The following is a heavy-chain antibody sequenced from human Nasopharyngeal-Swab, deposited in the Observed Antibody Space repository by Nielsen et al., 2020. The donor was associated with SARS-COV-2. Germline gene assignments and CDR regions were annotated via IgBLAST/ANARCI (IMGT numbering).Heavy chain of an antibody. CDR2: ISYDGSNK. J-gene: IGHJ4*02. CDR1: GFTFSSYA. V-gene: IGHV3-30*04. D-gene: IGHD3-22*01. CDR3: ARDSSSYYYPDY. Sequence: GESLKISCAASGFTFSSYAMHWVRQAPGKGLEWVAVISYDGSNKYYADSVKGRFTISRDTSKNTLYLQMNSLRAEDTAVYYCARDSSSYYYPDYWGQGTLVTVSS.